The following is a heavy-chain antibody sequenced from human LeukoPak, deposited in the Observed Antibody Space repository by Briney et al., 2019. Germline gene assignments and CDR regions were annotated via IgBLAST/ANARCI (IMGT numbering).Heavy chain of an antibody. V-gene: IGHV3-64*01. J-gene: IGHJ6*02. CDR2: INSNGDST. CDR1: GFTFSRNA. CDR3: ARSIQYCSGGNCYSYSVYYYYAMDV. Sequence: EGSLRLSCAASGFTFSRNAMHWVRQAPGKGLEYVSGINSNGDSTYYANSVKGRFTISRDNSKNTLYLQMGSLRAEDMAVYYCARSIQYCSGGNCYSYSVYYYYAMDVWGQGATVTVSS. D-gene: IGHD2-15*01.